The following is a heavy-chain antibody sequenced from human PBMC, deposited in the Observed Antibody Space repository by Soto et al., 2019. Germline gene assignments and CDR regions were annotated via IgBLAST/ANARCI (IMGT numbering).Heavy chain of an antibody. V-gene: IGHV3-7*01. J-gene: IGHJ4*02. CDR3: AREGGLTKLQRFCSSTSCYPDTRGDFDY. Sequence: GGSLRLSCAASGFTFSSYWMSWVRQAPGKGLEWVANIKQDGSEKYYVDSVKGRFTISRDNGKNSLYLQMNSLRAEDTAVYYCAREGGLTKLQRFCSSTSCYPDTRGDFDYWGQGTLVTVSS. CDR2: IKQDGSEK. D-gene: IGHD2-2*01. CDR1: GFTFSSYW.